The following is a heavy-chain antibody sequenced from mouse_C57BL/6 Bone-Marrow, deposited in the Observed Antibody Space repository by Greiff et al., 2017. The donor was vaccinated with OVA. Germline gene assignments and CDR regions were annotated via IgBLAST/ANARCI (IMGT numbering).Heavy chain of an antibody. CDR3: ARHTGDH. Sequence: EVQLVESGGGLVQPGGSLKLSCAASGFTFSDYYMYWVRQTPEKRLEWVAYISNGGGSTYYPDTVKGRFTISRDNAKNTLYLQMSRLKSEDTAMYYCARHTGDHWGQGTSVTVSS. J-gene: IGHJ4*01. CDR1: GFTFSDYY. V-gene: IGHV5-12*01. CDR2: ISNGGGST.